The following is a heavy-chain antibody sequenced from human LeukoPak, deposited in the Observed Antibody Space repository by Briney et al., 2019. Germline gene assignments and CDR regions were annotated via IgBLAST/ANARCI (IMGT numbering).Heavy chain of an antibody. V-gene: IGHV3-23*01. CDR2: ISGSGGST. CDR3: AKLGIAAAGPRRNWFDP. J-gene: IGHJ5*02. Sequence: GGSLRLSCAASGFTFSSYAMSWVRQAPGKGLEWVSAISGSGGSTYYADSVKGRFTISRDNSKNTLYLQMNSLRAEDTAVYYCAKLGIAAAGPRRNWFDPWGQGTLVTVSS. D-gene: IGHD6-13*01. CDR1: GFTFSSYA.